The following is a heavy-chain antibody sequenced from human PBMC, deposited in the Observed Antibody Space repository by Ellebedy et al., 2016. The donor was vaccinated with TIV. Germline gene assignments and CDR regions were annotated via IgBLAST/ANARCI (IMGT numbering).Heavy chain of an antibody. Sequence: GESLKISCAASGFPFSSYGMHWVRQAPGKGLEWVAVIWYDGSNKYYADSVKGRFTISRDNSKNTLYLQMNSLRAEDTAVYYCAREKGGRVVVGWFDPWGQGTLVTVSS. CDR3: AREKGGRVVVGWFDP. CDR1: GFPFSSYG. CDR2: IWYDGSNK. D-gene: IGHD2-15*01. J-gene: IGHJ5*02. V-gene: IGHV3-33*01.